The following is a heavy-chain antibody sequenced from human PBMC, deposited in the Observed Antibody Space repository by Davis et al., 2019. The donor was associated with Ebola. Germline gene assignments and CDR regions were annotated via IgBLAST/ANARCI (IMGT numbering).Heavy chain of an antibody. D-gene: IGHD2-21*02. CDR3: ARAGGSTTLTAPSMDV. CDR2: IKQDGSEK. V-gene: IGHV3-7*03. J-gene: IGHJ6*02. CDR1: GFTFSDYN. Sequence: GESLKISCAASGFTFSDYNLNWVRQAPGKGLEWVANIKQDGSEKYYVDSVKGRFTISRDNAKNSLYLQMNSLRAEDTAVYYCARAGGSTTLTAPSMDVWGQGTTVTVSS.